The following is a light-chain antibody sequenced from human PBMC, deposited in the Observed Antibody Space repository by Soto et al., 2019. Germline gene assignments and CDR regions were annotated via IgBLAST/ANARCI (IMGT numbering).Light chain of an antibody. CDR2: KAS. J-gene: IGKJ1*01. CDR3: QQYNSYWT. V-gene: IGKV1-5*03. CDR1: QSISSW. Sequence: DIQMTQSPSTLSASVGDRVTITCRASQSISSWLAWYQQKPGKAPKLLIYKASNLESWVPSRFSGSGSGTEFTLTISCLQPDDFATYYCQQYNSYWTFGQGTKVEIK.